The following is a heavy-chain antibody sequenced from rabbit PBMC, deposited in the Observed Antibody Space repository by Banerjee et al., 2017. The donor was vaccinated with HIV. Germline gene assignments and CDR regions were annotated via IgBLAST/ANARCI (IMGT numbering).Heavy chain of an antibody. J-gene: IGHJ4*01. CDR2: IYTGSSGTT. CDR3: ARANNAWGGFDL. V-gene: IGHV1S40*01. D-gene: IGHD4-1*01. Sequence: QSLEESGGDLVKPGASLTLTCTASGFSFSSSYWIYWVRQAPGKGLEWIACIYTGSSGTTYYASWAKGRFTISKTSSTTVTLQMTSLTAADTATYFCARANNAWGGFDLWGPGTLVTVS. CDR1: GFSFSSSYW.